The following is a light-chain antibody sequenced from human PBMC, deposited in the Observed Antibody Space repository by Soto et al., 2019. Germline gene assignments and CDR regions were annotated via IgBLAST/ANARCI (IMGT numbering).Light chain of an antibody. CDR2: SAS. V-gene: IGKV3-20*01. CDR3: QQCGSPPFT. J-gene: IGKJ3*01. CDR1: QAISSNC. Sequence: EIVLTQSPGTLSLSQGERATLSCRASQAISSNCLVWYQVKSVRTPRVLIHSASIRATDIPDRFSGGGSGTAFSLTISRLQRVDVAVYYCQQCGSPPFTFGPGPKVDIK.